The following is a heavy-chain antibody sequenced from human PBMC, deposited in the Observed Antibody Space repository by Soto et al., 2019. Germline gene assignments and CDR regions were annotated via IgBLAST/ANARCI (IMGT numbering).Heavy chain of an antibody. J-gene: IGHJ4*02. CDR1: GGSISSGGYY. V-gene: IGHV4-31*03. CDR2: IYYSGST. Sequence: QVQLQESGPGLVKPSQTLSLTCTVSGGSISSGGYYWSWSRQHPGKGLEWIGYIYYSGSTYYNPSLKSRVTISVDTSKNQFSLKLSSVTAADTAVYYCASSILGSNQAFDYWGQGTLVTVSS. D-gene: IGHD7-27*01. CDR3: ASSILGSNQAFDY.